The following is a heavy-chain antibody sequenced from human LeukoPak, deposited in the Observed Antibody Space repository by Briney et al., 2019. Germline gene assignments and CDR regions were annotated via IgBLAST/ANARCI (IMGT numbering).Heavy chain of an antibody. CDR1: GFTFSDYV. CDR3: ARRGEGTGPLPFDY. Sequence: GGSLRLSCAASGFTFSDYVMTWGRQVPGKGPEWVSTISGTGDKTFYSDSVKGRFTISRDNSRNTLDLQMSSLRAEDTAVYYCARRGEGTGPLPFDYWGQGTLVTVSS. J-gene: IGHJ4*02. CDR2: ISGTGDKT. V-gene: IGHV3-23*01. D-gene: IGHD3/OR15-3a*01.